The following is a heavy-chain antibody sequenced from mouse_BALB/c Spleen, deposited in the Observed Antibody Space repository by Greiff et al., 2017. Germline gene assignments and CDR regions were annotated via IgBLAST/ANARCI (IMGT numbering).Heavy chain of an antibody. CDR2: IWSGGST. CDR1: GFSLTSYG. V-gene: IGHV2-2*02. D-gene: IGHD2-4*01. Sequence: VQLQQSGPGLVHPSQSLSITCTVPGFSLTSYGVHWVRQSPGKGLVWLGVIWSGGSTDYNAGFISRLSISKDNSKSQVFFKMNSLQANDTAIYYCARKGDDSLYYFDYWGQGTTLTVSS. J-gene: IGHJ2*01. CDR3: ARKGDDSLYYFDY.